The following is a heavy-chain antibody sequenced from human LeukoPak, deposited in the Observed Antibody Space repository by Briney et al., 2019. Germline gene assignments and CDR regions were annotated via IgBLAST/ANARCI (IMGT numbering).Heavy chain of an antibody. Sequence: SETLSLTCTVSGGSISRYYWSWIRQPAGKGLEWIGRIYTSGSTNYNPSLKSRVTMSVDTSKNQFSLKLSSVTAADTAVYYCARVGYSSGWSTGGYYFDYWGQGTLVTVSS. V-gene: IGHV4-4*07. CDR2: IYTSGST. CDR3: ARVGYSSGWSTGGYYFDY. J-gene: IGHJ4*02. D-gene: IGHD6-19*01. CDR1: GGSISRYY.